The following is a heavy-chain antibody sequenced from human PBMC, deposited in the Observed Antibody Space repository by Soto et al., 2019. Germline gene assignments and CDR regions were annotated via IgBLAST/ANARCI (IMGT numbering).Heavy chain of an antibody. Sequence: GASVKASCKSSGYTFTSYDINCVRQATGQGLEWMGWMNPNSGNTSYAQKFQGRVTMTRDTSTSTVYMELSSLRSEDTAVYYCARQDSLRYVDTAMAVFDYWGQGTLVTVSS. CDR2: MNPNSGNT. D-gene: IGHD5-18*01. CDR3: ARQDSLRYVDTAMAVFDY. V-gene: IGHV1-8*01. J-gene: IGHJ4*02. CDR1: GYTFTSYD.